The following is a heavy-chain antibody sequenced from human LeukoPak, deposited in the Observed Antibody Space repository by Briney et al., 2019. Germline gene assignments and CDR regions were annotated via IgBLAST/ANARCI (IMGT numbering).Heavy chain of an antibody. J-gene: IGHJ5*02. D-gene: IGHD1-20*01. CDR1: GYSISSGYY. CDR2: IYHSGST. Sequence: PSETLPPTCSVSGYSISSGYYWGWIRQPPGKGLEWIGTIYHSGSTYYNPSLKSRVTISVDTSKNQFSPKLTSVTAADTAVYYCARERGDNWNVGPWGQGTLVTVSS. CDR3: ARERGDNWNVGP. V-gene: IGHV4-38-2*02.